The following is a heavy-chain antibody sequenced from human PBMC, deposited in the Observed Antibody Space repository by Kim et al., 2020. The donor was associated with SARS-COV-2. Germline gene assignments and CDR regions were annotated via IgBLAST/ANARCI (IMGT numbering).Heavy chain of an antibody. CDR2: ISISSSTI. Sequence: GGSLRLSCAASGFTFSSYSMNWVRQAPRKGLEWVSYISISSSTIYYADSVKGRFTINRDNAKNSLYLQMNSLRDEDTAVYYCARGWGCSGGTCYHDYWGQGTLVTVSS. CDR1: GFTFSSYS. D-gene: IGHD2-15*01. V-gene: IGHV3-48*02. CDR3: ARGWGCSGGTCYHDY. J-gene: IGHJ4*02.